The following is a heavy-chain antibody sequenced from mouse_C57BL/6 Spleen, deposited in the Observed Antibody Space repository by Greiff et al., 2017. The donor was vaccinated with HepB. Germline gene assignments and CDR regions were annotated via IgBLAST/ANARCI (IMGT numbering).Heavy chain of an antibody. V-gene: IGHV1-76*01. J-gene: IGHJ4*01. CDR2: IYPGSGNT. D-gene: IGHD1-1*01. Sequence: VKLQESGAELVRPGASVKLSCKASGYTFTDYYINWVKQRPGQGLEWIARIYPGSGNTYYNEKFKGKATLTAEKSSSTAYMQLSSLTSEDSAVYFCARSPSTVVADAMDYWGQGTSVTVSS. CDR1: GYTFTDYY. CDR3: ARSPSTVVADAMDY.